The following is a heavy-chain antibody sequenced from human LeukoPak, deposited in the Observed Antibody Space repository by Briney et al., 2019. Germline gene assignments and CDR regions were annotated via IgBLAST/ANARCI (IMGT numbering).Heavy chain of an antibody. J-gene: IGHJ4*02. CDR3: AKEYSVAPLYNYDSRGYGY. D-gene: IGHD3-22*01. CDR2: ISGSGGST. V-gene: IGHV3-23*01. CDR1: GFTFSSYA. Sequence: PGGSLRLSCAASGFTFSSYAMSWVRQAPGKGLEWVSAISGSGGSTYYADSVKGRFTISRDNSKNTLYLQMNSLRAEDTAVYYCAKEYSVAPLYNYDSRGYGYWGQGTLVTVSS.